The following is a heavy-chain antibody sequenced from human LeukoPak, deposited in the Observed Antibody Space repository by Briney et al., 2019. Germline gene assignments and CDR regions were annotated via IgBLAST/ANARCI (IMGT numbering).Heavy chain of an antibody. Sequence: PGGSLRLSCAASGFIFSRYDVHWVRQVTGKGLEWVSAIYTTGGTYYPGSVKGRFTISRENAKNSLYLQMNSLRAGDTAVYYCARGGANYSDISAYGYFDLWGRGTLVTVSS. V-gene: IGHV3-13*04. CDR1: GFIFSRYD. J-gene: IGHJ2*01. CDR2: IYTTGGT. CDR3: ARGGANYSDISAYGYFDL. D-gene: IGHD3-22*01.